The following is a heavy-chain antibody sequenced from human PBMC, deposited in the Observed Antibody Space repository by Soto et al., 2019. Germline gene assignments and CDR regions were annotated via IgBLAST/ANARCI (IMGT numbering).Heavy chain of an antibody. D-gene: IGHD7-27*01. J-gene: IGHJ4*02. CDR2: ISGSGGST. Sequence: VQLLESGGGLVQPGGSLRLSCAASGFTFSSYAMSWVRQAPGKGLEWVSAISGSGGSTYYADSVKGRFTISRDNSKNTLYLQMNSLRAEDTAVYYCAKDPLLSWRILGQGYYFDYWGQGTLVTVSS. V-gene: IGHV3-23*01. CDR3: AKDPLLSWRILGQGYYFDY. CDR1: GFTFSSYA.